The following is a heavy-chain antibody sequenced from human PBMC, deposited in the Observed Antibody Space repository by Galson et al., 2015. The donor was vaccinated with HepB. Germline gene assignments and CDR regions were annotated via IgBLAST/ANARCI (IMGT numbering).Heavy chain of an antibody. CDR2: IYPGDPDT. V-gene: IGHV5-51*03. Sequence: QSGAEVKKPGESLKISCKGSGYSFTSYWIGWVRQMPGKGLEWMGIIYPGDPDTRYSPSFQGQVIISADKSTSTAYLQWSSLKASDTAMYYCARTPYHTTDSVIFGFFDLSGRGTLVTVSS. D-gene: IGHD3/OR15-3a*01. J-gene: IGHJ2*01. CDR1: GYSFTSYW. CDR3: ARTPYHTTDSVIFGFFDL.